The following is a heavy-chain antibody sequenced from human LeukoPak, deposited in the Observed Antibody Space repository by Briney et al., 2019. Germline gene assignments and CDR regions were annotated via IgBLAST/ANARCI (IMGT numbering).Heavy chain of an antibody. CDR1: GGSISSSNC. CDR2: IYHSGST. J-gene: IGHJ5*02. D-gene: IGHD6-13*01. Sequence: SEALSLTCAVSGGSISSSNCWSWVRQPPGKGLEWIGEIYHSGSTNYNPSLKSRVIISVDKSKNQFSLKLTSVTAADTAVYYCARDKAAAGTSCFDPWGQGTLVTVSS. CDR3: ARDKAAAGTSCFDP. V-gene: IGHV4-4*02.